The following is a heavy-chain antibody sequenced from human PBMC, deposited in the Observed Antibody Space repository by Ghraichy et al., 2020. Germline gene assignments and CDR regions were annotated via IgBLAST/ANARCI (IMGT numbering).Heavy chain of an antibody. CDR2: ISGSGGST. CDR1: GFTFSSYA. J-gene: IGHJ3*02. V-gene: IGHV3-23*01. Sequence: GGSLRLSCAASGFTFSSYAMSWVRQAPGKGLEWVSAISGSGGSTYYADSVKGRFTISRDNSKNTLYLQMNSLRAEDTAVYYCAKNYDSSGYYYHDAFDIWGQGTMVTVSS. D-gene: IGHD3-22*01. CDR3: AKNYDSSGYYYHDAFDI.